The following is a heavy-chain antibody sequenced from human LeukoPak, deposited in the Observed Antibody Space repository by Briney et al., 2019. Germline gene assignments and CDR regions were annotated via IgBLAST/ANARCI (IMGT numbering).Heavy chain of an antibody. CDR3: ARSTPSIAALDY. J-gene: IGHJ4*02. V-gene: IGHV4-34*12. D-gene: IGHD6-6*01. Sequence: SETLSLICAVYGGSFSGYYWSWIRQPPGKGLEWIGEIIHSGSTNYNPSLKSRVTISVDTSKNQFSLRLSSVTAADTAVYYCARSTPSIAALDYWGQGTLVTVSS. CDR1: GGSFSGYY. CDR2: IIHSGST.